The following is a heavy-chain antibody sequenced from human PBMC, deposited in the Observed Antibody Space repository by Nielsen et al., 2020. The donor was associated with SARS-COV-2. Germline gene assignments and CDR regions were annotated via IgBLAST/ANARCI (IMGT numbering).Heavy chain of an antibody. CDR1: GLDFSDYW. D-gene: IGHD3-9*01. Sequence: ESLKISCAASGLDFSDYWIHWVRRGPGGGLEWVSRINADGTKTTYAAFAKGRFSISRDNAKNTLYLQMDSLRAEDTAVYYCARLRDDGYYFDTGPFDYWGQGALVTVSS. CDR3: ARLRDDGYYFDTGPFDY. J-gene: IGHJ4*02. V-gene: IGHV3-74*03. CDR2: INADGTKT.